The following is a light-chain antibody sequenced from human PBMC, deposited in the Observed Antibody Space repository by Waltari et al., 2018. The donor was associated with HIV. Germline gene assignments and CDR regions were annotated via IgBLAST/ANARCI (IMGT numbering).Light chain of an antibody. CDR1: NIGSYS. CDR2: DDS. J-gene: IGLJ2*01. V-gene: IGLV3-21*02. CDR3: QVWDSNSDDYV. Sequence: SYVLTQAPSVSVAPGQTARITCGGHNIGSYSVNWYQQKPGQAPVLVVYDDSDRPSGIPERSCGSNAGNRATLTIKRVEAVDEADYSCQVWDSNSDDYVFGGGTKLTVL.